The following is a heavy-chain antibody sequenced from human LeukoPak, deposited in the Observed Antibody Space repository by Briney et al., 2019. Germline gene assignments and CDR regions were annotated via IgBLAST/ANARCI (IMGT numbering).Heavy chain of an antibody. Sequence: SETLSLTCAVYGGPFSGYYWSWIRQPPGKGLEWIGEINHSGTTNYNPSLKSRVTISVDTSKNQFSLKLSSVTAADTAVYYCARHKGYYGSGSFNGWFDPWGQGTLVTVSS. CDR3: ARHKGYYGSGSFNGWFDP. CDR1: GGPFSGYY. J-gene: IGHJ5*02. D-gene: IGHD3-10*01. V-gene: IGHV4-34*01. CDR2: INHSGTT.